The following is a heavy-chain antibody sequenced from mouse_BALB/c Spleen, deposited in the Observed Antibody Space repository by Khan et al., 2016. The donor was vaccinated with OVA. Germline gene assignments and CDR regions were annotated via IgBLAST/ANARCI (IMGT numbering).Heavy chain of an antibody. Sequence: EVELVESGGDLMKPGGSLKLSCAASGFTFSTYGMSWVRQTPDKSLEWVATINSGGYYTYYPDSVQGRFTVSRNNARNTLYLQMSSLKSEDTAMYYCASHLTGSFAYGGKGTLVTVSA. CDR2: INSGGYYT. J-gene: IGHJ3*01. CDR1: GFTFSTYG. D-gene: IGHD4-1*01. CDR3: ASHLTGSFAY. V-gene: IGHV5-6*01.